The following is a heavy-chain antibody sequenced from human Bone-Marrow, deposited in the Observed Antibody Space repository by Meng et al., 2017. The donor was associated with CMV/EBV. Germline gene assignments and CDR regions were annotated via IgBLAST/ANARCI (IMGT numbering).Heavy chain of an antibody. Sequence: ASVKVSCKASGYTFTSYGISWVRQAPGQGLEWMGWISAYNGNTNYAQKLQGRVTMTTDTSTSTAYMELRSLRSDDTAVYYCARDRTVTIFGVVNRGPWFDPWRQGTLVTVS. V-gene: IGHV1-18*01. D-gene: IGHD3-3*01. CDR2: ISAYNGNT. CDR3: ARDRTVTIFGVVNRGPWFDP. J-gene: IGHJ5*02. CDR1: GYTFTSYG.